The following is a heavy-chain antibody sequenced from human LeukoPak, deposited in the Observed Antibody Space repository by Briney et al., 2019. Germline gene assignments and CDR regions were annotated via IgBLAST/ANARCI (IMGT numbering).Heavy chain of an antibody. CDR2: ISGSGGST. D-gene: IGHD1-26*01. V-gene: IGHV3-23*01. Sequence: GGSLRLSCAASGFTFSSYWMHWVRQAPGKGLEWVSAISGSGGSTYYADSVKGRFTISRDNSNSTLFLQMNSLRAEDTAVYYCAKRGGSFIGYFDYWGQGTLVTVSS. J-gene: IGHJ4*02. CDR3: AKRGGSFIGYFDY. CDR1: GFTFSSYW.